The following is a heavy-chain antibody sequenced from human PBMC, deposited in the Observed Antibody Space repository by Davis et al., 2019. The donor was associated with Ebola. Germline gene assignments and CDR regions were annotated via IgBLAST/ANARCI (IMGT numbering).Heavy chain of an antibody. V-gene: IGHV3-23*01. CDR3: AKAHDYDYYYGMDV. Sequence: GESLKISCAASGFTFSSYAMSWVRQAPGKGLEWVSAISGSGGSTYYADSVKGRFTISRDNSKNTLYLQMNSLRAEDTAVYYCAKAHDYDYYYGMDVWGQGTTVTVSS. CDR1: GFTFSSYA. J-gene: IGHJ6*02. CDR2: ISGSGGST.